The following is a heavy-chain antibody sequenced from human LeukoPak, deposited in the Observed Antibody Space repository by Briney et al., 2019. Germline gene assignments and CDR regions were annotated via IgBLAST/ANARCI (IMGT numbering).Heavy chain of an antibody. D-gene: IGHD6-25*01. CDR2: IRYDGSNK. V-gene: IGHV3-30*02. J-gene: IGHJ3*02. CDR1: GFTFSSYG. CDR3: ARRSAAKDAFDI. Sequence: GGSLRLSCAASGFTFSSYGMHWVRQAPGKGLEWVAFIRYDGSNKYYADSVKGRFTISRDNSKNTLYLQMNSLRAEDTAVYYCARRSAAKDAFDIWGHGTMVTVSS.